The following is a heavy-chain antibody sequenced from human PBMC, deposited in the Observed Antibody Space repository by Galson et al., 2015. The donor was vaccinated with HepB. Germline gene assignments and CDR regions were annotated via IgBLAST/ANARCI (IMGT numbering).Heavy chain of an antibody. CDR1: GGTFSSYT. V-gene: IGHV1-69*04. J-gene: IGHJ4*02. Sequence: SVKVSCKASGGTFSSYTTSWVRQAPGQGLEWMGRIIPILGIANYAQKFQGRVTITADKSTSTAYMELSSLRSEDTAVYYCARDRYYDSSGYYQSSQLFDYWGQGTLVTVSS. CDR3: ARDRYYDSSGYYQSSQLFDY. D-gene: IGHD3-22*01. CDR2: IIPILGIA.